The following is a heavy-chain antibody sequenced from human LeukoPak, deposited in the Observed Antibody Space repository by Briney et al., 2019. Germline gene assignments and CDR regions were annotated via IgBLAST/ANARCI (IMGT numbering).Heavy chain of an antibody. V-gene: IGHV3-30*02. D-gene: IGHD4-17*01. CDR3: AKEIWPTVTIPGRTYFDY. CDR2: IRYDGNNK. J-gene: IGHJ4*02. Sequence: GGSLRLSCAASGFTVSSNYMSWVRQAPGKGLEWGAFIRYDGNNKYYADSVKGRLTISRDNSKYPLYLQMNSLRAEDTALYYCAKEIWPTVTIPGRTYFDYWGQGALVTVSS. CDR1: GFTVSSNY.